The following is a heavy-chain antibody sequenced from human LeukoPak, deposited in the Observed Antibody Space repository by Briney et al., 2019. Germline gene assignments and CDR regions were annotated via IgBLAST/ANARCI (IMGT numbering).Heavy chain of an antibody. V-gene: IGHV5-51*01. CDR2: IYPGDSDT. CDR3: ATLRDGYHLYDY. Sequence: GESLKISCKSSGNNFRKHWIAWVRQMPRKGLELMGYIYPGDSDTRYSPSFQGHVTISADTSISTAYLQWSSVKASDTAMYYCATLRDGYHLYDYWGQGALVTVSS. CDR1: GNNFRKHW. D-gene: IGHD5-24*01. J-gene: IGHJ4*02.